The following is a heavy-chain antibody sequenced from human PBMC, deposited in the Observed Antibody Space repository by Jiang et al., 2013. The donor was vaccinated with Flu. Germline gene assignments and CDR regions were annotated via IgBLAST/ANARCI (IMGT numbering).Heavy chain of an antibody. CDR1: GESVSSDTAA. V-gene: IGHV6-1*01. CDR2: TYYRSKWFN. CDR3: ARDQDDETGERFDY. D-gene: IGHD1-1*01. Sequence: QTLSLTCVISGESVSSDTAAWNWIRQSPSRGLEWLGRTYYRSKWFNDYAVSVKSRITINPDTSKNQFSLQLNSVTPEDTAVYYCARDQDDETGERFDYWGQGTLVTVSS. J-gene: IGHJ4*02.